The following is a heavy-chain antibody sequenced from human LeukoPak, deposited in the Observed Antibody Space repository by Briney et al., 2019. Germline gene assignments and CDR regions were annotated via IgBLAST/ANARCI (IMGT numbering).Heavy chain of an antibody. CDR1: GGSISSGSYY. Sequence: SETLSLTCTVSGGSISSGSYYWSWIRQPAGKGLEWIGRIYTSGSTNYNPSPKSRVTISVDTSKNQFSLKLSSVTAADTAVYYCARDVGSKAARRDYWGQGTLVTVSS. V-gene: IGHV4-61*02. D-gene: IGHD6-6*01. J-gene: IGHJ4*02. CDR3: ARDVGSKAARRDY. CDR2: IYTSGST.